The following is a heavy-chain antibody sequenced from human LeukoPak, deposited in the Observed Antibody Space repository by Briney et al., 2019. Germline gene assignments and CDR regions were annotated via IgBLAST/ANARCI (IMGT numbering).Heavy chain of an antibody. CDR1: GYTFTSYG. Sequence: ASVKVSCKASGYTFTSYGISWVRQAPGQGLEWMGWISAYNGNTNYAQKLQGRVTMTTDTSTSTAYMELRSLRSDDTAVYYCARDWDYYDSSGYYHYFDYWGQGTLATVSS. CDR3: ARDWDYYDSSGYYHYFDY. V-gene: IGHV1-18*01. CDR2: ISAYNGNT. J-gene: IGHJ4*02. D-gene: IGHD3-22*01.